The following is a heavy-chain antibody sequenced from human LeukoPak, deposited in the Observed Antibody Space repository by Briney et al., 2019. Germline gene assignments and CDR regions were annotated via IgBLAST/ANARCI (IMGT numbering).Heavy chain of an antibody. CDR1: GFTFDDQD. Sequence: PGGSLRLSCVASGFTFDDQDMSWVRQAPGKGLEWVSNINWNGGSTGYADSVKGRFTISRDNAKNSLYLQMNSLRAEDTAFYYCARGKMVGATAWGGLDYWGQGTLVTVSS. V-gene: IGHV3-20*04. CDR3: ARGKMVGATAWGGLDY. J-gene: IGHJ4*02. D-gene: IGHD1-26*01. CDR2: INWNGGST.